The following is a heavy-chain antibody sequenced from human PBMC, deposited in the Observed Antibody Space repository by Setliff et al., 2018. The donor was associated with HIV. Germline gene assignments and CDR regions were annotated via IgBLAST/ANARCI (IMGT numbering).Heavy chain of an antibody. D-gene: IGHD6-13*01. V-gene: IGHV3-53*01. J-gene: IGHJ3*01. Sequence: PGGSLRLSCAASGLTDTYNYMSWVRQAPGKGLEWVSVIYAGGSTYYADSVKGRFTISRDNSKNMLYLQMNSLRAEDTAVYYCARATYSSSWYKGLGAFDVWGQGTMVTVSS. CDR1: GLTDTYNY. CDR2: IYAGGST. CDR3: ARATYSSSWYKGLGAFDV.